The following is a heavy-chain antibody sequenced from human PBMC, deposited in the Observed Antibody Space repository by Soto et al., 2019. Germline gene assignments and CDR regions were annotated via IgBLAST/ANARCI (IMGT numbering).Heavy chain of an antibody. D-gene: IGHD5-12*01. CDR3: AKGEWGYNYYWYFDL. J-gene: IGHJ2*01. V-gene: IGHV3-23*01. Sequence: EVQLLESGGGLVQPGGSLRLACAASGFTFSSYAMSWVRQAPGKGLEWVSAISGSGGSTYYADSVKGRCTISRDNYKNALYQQMTSLRAEDTAVYYCAKGEWGYNYYWYFDLWGRGTLVTVSS. CDR1: GFTFSSYA. CDR2: ISGSGGST.